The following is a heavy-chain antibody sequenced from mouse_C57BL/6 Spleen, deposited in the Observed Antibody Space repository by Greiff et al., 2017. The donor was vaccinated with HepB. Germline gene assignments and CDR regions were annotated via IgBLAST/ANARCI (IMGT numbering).Heavy chain of an antibody. V-gene: IGHV1-4*01. CDR3: ARSPAYYGSSPSFAY. CDR2: INPSSGYT. Sequence: QVQLQQPGAELARPGASVKMSCKASGYTFTSYTMHWVKQRPGQGLEWIGYINPSSGYTKYNQKFKDKATLTADKSSSTAYMQLSSLTSEDSAVYYCARSPAYYGSSPSFAYWGQGTLVTVSA. D-gene: IGHD1-1*01. J-gene: IGHJ3*01. CDR1: GYTFTSYT.